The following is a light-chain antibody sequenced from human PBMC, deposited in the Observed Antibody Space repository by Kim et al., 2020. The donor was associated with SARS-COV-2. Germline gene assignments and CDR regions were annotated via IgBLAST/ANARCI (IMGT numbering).Light chain of an antibody. CDR3: KQSYSTPYT. CDR2: AAS. Sequence: DIQMTQSPSSLSASVGDRVTITCRASQSISSYLNWYQQKPGKAPKLLIYAASSLQSGVPSRFSGSGSGTDFTLTISSLQPEDCATYYCKQSYSTPYTFGQGTKLEI. CDR1: QSISSY. J-gene: IGKJ2*01. V-gene: IGKV1-39*01.